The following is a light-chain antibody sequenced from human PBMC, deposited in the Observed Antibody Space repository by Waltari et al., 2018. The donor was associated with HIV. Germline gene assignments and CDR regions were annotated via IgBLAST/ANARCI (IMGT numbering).Light chain of an antibody. CDR3: SSYAGSKNRVV. CDR1: SSDVGGYEL. CDR2: DVS. J-gene: IGLJ2*01. V-gene: IGLV2-8*01. Sequence: QSVLTQSPSASGSPGQAVTISCTGTSSDVGGYELVSWYRQYPGEAPKLMIYDVSKRPSGVPDRFSGSKSGNTASLTVSGLQAEDEATYYCSSYAGSKNRVVFGGGTFLTVL.